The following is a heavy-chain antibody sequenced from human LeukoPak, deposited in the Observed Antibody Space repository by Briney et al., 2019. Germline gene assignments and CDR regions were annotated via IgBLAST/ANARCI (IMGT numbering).Heavy chain of an antibody. CDR3: ARHSSAARPNFDY. Sequence: SETLSLTCTVSGGSISGSNYCWGWIRPPPGQGLEWIVSIYYSGTTYYNPSIKSRITISVDTSKNQFSLEVTAMTDAETAVYYCARHSSAARPNFDYWGQGTLVTVSS. CDR1: GGSISGSNYC. V-gene: IGHV4-39*01. J-gene: IGHJ4*02. CDR2: IYYSGTT. D-gene: IGHD6-6*01.